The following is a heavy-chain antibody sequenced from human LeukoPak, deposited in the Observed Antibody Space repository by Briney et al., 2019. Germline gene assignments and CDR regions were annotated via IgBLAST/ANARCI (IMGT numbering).Heavy chain of an antibody. CDR2: IIPIFGTA. J-gene: IGHJ3*02. D-gene: IGHD7-27*01. CDR3: AREGPPNWAYAFDI. V-gene: IGHV1-69*13. CDR1: GGTFSSYA. Sequence: GASVKVSCKASGGTFSSYAISWVRQAPGQGLEWMGGIIPIFGTANYAQKFQGRVTITADESTSTAYMELSSLRSEDTAVYYCAREGPPNWAYAFDIWGQGTMVTVSS.